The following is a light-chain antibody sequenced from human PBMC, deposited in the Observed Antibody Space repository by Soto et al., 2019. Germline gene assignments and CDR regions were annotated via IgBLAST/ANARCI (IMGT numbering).Light chain of an antibody. J-gene: IGLJ1*01. CDR3: SSYTSSSTNNYV. CDR2: EVS. Sequence: QSALTQPASVSGSPGQSITISCTGTSSDVGGYNYASWYQQHPGKAPKLMIYEVSNRPSGVSNRFSGSKSGNTASLTISGLQAEDEADYYCSSYTSSSTNNYVLGTGTKV. V-gene: IGLV2-14*01. CDR1: SSDVGGYNY.